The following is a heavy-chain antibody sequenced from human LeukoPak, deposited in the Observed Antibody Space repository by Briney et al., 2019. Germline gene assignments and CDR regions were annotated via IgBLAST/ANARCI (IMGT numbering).Heavy chain of an antibody. D-gene: IGHD5-12*01. CDR2: ISSSSSYI. J-gene: IGHJ4*02. CDR1: GFTFSSYS. CDR3: ARDYEVATRTHFDY. Sequence: GGSLRLSCEASGFTFSSYSMNWVRQAPGKGLEWVSSISSSSSYIYYADSVKGRFTISRDNAKNSLYLQMNSLRAEDTAVYYCARDYEVATRTHFDYWGQGTLVTVSS. V-gene: IGHV3-21*01.